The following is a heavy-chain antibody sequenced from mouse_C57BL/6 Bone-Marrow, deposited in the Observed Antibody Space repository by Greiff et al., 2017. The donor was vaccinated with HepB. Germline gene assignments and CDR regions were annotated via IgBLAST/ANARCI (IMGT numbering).Heavy chain of an antibody. D-gene: IGHD3-3*01. Sequence: EVKLMESGPGLVKPSQSLSLTCSVTGYSITSGYYWNWIRQFPGNKLEWMGYISYDGSNNYNPFLKNRISITRDTSKNQLFLKLNSVTTEDTATYYCARDKGEGWGQGTLVTVSA. CDR2: ISYDGSN. J-gene: IGHJ3*02. V-gene: IGHV3-6*01. CDR1: GYSITSGYY. CDR3: ARDKGEG.